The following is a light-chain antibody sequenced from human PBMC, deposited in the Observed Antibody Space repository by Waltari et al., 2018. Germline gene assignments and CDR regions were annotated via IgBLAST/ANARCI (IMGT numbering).Light chain of an antibody. CDR2: AAS. CDR1: QGISSW. Sequence: DFQMPRSPSSFSASVGNRVTITCRASQGISSWLAWYQQKPGTAPKLLIYAASDLQSGVPSRFSGGGSGTDFTLSISTLQPEDFATYYCQQANSFPLTFGPGTKVEIK. J-gene: IGKJ3*01. V-gene: IGKV1D-12*01. CDR3: QQANSFPLT.